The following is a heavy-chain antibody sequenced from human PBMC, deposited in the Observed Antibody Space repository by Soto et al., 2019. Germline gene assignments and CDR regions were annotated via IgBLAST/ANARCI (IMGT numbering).Heavy chain of an antibody. Sequence: GGSLRLSCAASGFTFSKYAMHWVRQAPGKGLEWVALISYDGSNKYYADSVKGRFTISRDNSKNTLYLQMNSLGTEDTTVYYCARDYYDASGYFCPWFDPWGQGTLVTVSS. CDR2: ISYDGSNK. D-gene: IGHD3-22*01. CDR1: GFTFSKYA. CDR3: ARDYYDASGYFCPWFDP. J-gene: IGHJ5*02. V-gene: IGHV3-30*19.